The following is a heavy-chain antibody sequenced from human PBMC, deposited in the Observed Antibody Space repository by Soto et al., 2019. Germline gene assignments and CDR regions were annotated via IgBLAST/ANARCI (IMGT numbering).Heavy chain of an antibody. V-gene: IGHV3-30*18. D-gene: IGHD1-26*01. J-gene: IGHJ4*02. CDR1: GFTFSSYG. Sequence: QVQLVESGGGVVQPGRSLRLSCAASGFTFSSYGMHWVRQAPGKGLEWVAVISYDGSNKYYADSVKGRFTISRDNSKNTLYLQMNSLRAEDTAVYYCAKDFSYAQGHWGQGTLVTVSS. CDR2: ISYDGSNK. CDR3: AKDFSYAQGH.